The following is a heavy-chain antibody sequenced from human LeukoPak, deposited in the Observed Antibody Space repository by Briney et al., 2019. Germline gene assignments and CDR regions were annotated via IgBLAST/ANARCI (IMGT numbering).Heavy chain of an antibody. J-gene: IGHJ3*02. Sequence: GGSLRLSCAASGFTFSSYAMSWVRQAPGKGLEWVSAISGSGGSTYYADSVKGRFTISRDTSKNTLYLQMNSLRAEDTALYYCAKDRLPRYGDYRLLSKTYDAFGIWGQGTMVTVSS. CDR1: GFTFSSYA. CDR3: AKDRLPRYGDYRLLSKTYDAFGI. V-gene: IGHV3-23*01. D-gene: IGHD4-17*01. CDR2: ISGSGGST.